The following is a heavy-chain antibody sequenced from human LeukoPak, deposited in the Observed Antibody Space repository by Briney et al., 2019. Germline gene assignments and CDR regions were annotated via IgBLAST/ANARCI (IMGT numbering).Heavy chain of an antibody. CDR1: GFTFSSSA. J-gene: IGHJ4*02. CDR2: ISASGGST. Sequence: PGGSLRLSCAASGFTFSSSAMSWVRQVPGKGLEWVSGISASGGSTSYADSVRGRFTISRDNSKNTLYVQMNSLRDEDTAVYYCAKAGGYDFWSGYYHYWGQGTLVTVSS. CDR3: AKAGGYDFWSGYYHY. D-gene: IGHD3-3*01. V-gene: IGHV3-23*01.